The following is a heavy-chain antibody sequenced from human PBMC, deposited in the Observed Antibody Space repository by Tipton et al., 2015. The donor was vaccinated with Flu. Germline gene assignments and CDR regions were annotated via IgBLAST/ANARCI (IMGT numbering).Heavy chain of an antibody. Sequence: QLVQSGAEVMKPGASLKVSCKASGYTFTDYYIHWVRQAPGQGLEWMGWINPKSGGTKSARKFQGRVTMTGDTSISTAYLEVSRPTSDDPAVYYCAREFVVPSAIGDHSFYYGMDVWGQGTTVTVSS. CDR1: GYTFTDYY. D-gene: IGHD2-15*01. CDR3: AREFVVPSAIGDHSFYYGMDV. CDR2: INPKSGGT. J-gene: IGHJ6*02. V-gene: IGHV1-2*02.